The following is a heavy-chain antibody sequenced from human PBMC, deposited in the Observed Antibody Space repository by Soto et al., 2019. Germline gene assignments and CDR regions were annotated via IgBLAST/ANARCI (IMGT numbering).Heavy chain of an antibody. CDR1: GFTFSSYG. D-gene: IGHD3-3*01. V-gene: IGHV3-30*18. CDR2: ISYDGSNK. Sequence: QVQLVESGGGVVQPGRSLRLSCAASGFTFSSYGMHWVRQAPGKGLEWVAVISYDGSNKYYADSVKGRFTISRDNSKNTLYLQMNSLRAEDTAVYYCAKDRVTYYDFWSGYFVDYWGQGTLVTVFS. CDR3: AKDRVTYYDFWSGYFVDY. J-gene: IGHJ4*02.